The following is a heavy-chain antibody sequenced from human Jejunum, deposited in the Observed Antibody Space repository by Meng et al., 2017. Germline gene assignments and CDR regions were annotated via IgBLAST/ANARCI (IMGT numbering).Heavy chain of an antibody. D-gene: IGHD6-19*01. CDR1: GYTFTAYY. CDR2: INPNTGGT. J-gene: IGHJ4*02. V-gene: IGHV1-2*02. CDR3: AREVGSLAGDFDS. Sequence: VHLVQSGAEVKNPGASVKVSCKASGYTFTAYYIHWVRQAPGQGLEWMGWINPNTGGTNYAQNFEDGVTMTRDMSINTAYMEVSRLRSDDTAVYYCAREVGSLAGDFDSWGQGTLVTVSS.